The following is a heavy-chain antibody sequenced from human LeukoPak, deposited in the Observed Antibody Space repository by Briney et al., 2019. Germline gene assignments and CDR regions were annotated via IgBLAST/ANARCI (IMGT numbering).Heavy chain of an antibody. CDR3: ARGESARRDIAVAGVSDY. CDR2: INPSGGST. J-gene: IGHJ4*02. D-gene: IGHD6-19*01. CDR1: GYTFTNYY. V-gene: IGHV1-46*01. Sequence: ALVKVSCKASGYTFTNYYMHWVRQAPGQGLEWMGIINPSGGSTSYAQKVRGRVTMTRDTSTSTVYMELSSLRSEDTAMCYCARGESARRDIAVAGVSDYWGQGTLVTVSS.